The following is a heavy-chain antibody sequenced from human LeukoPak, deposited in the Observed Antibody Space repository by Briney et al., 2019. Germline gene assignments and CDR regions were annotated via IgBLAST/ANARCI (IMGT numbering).Heavy chain of an antibody. D-gene: IGHD4-17*01. J-gene: IGHJ4*02. CDR2: IYTSGST. CDR3: AITGYDCGDYLAGDY. V-gene: IGHV4-4*07. CDR1: GGSISSYY. Sequence: SETLSLTCTVSGGSISSYYWSWIRQPAGKGLEWIARIYTSGSTNYNPSLKSRVTMSVDTSKNQFSLKLSSVTAADTAVYYCAITGYDCGDYLAGDYWGQGILVTVSS.